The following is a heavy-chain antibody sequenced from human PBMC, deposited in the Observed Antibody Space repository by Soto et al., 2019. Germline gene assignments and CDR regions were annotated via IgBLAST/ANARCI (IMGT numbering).Heavy chain of an antibody. V-gene: IGHV4-39*01. Sequence: PSQNLRDTYTVSAGITSRSCYFWGWIRQPPRKGLEWIGSIYYSGSTYYNPSLKSRVTISVDTSKNQFSLKLRSVTAADTAVYYCARLGSGRLWFVFLPCYNYYDVMDGSGQGTSV. D-gene: IGHD3-10*01. J-gene: IGHJ6*02. CDR1: AGITSRSCYF. CDR3: ARLGSGRLWFVFLPCYNYYDVMDG. CDR2: IYYSGST.